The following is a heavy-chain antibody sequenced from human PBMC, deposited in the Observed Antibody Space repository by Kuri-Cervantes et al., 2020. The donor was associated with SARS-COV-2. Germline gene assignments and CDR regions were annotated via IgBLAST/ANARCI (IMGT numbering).Heavy chain of an antibody. D-gene: IGHD3-3*01. V-gene: IGHV3-30-3*01. CDR1: GFTFSSYA. Sequence: GESLKISCAASGFTFSSYAMHWVRQAPGKGLEWVAVISYDGSNKYYADSVKGRFTISRDNSKNTLYLQMNSLRAEDTAVYYCARDRLGVYDFWSLWFDPWGQGTLVTVSS. CDR2: ISYDGSNK. CDR3: ARDRLGVYDFWSLWFDP. J-gene: IGHJ5*02.